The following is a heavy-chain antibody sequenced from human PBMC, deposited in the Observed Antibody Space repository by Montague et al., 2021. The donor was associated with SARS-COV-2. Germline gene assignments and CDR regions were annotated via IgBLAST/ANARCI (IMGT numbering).Heavy chain of an antibody. CDR2: IYSSGST. CDR1: GGSIRSGSYY. V-gene: IGHV4-61*02. CDR3: ARDYGGYSFYYGLDV. J-gene: IGHJ6*02. Sequence: TLSLTCTVSGGSIRSGSYYWSWIRQPAGKGLDWIRRIYSSGSTNYNPSLKSRVTMSVATSKNPFSLKFSSVTAADTAVYYCARDYGGYSFYYGLDVWGQGTTVTVSS. D-gene: IGHD4-23*01.